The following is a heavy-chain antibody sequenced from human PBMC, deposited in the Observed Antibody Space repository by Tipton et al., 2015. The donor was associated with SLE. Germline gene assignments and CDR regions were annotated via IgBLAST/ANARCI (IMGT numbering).Heavy chain of an antibody. CDR2: INHSGST. D-gene: IGHD3-10*01. Sequence: GLVKPSETLSLTCAVYGGSFSGYYWSWIRQPPGKGLEWIGEINHSGSTNYTPSLKSRVTISVDTSKNQFSLKLSSVTAADTAVYYCSRGKADYYGSGSFYYYYYYMDVWDKGTTVTVSS. J-gene: IGHJ6*03. V-gene: IGHV4-34*01. CDR3: SRGKADYYGSGSFYYYYYYMDV. CDR1: GGSFSGYY.